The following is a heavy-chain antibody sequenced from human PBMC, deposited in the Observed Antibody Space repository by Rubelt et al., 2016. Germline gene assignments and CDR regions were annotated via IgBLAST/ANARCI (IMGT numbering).Heavy chain of an antibody. Sequence: QVRLVQSGAEVKKPGASVKVSCKASGYTFTNYGISWVRQAPGQGLEWMGWISAYNGNTNYAQRVQGRVTMTTDTATSTARMELRSLRSDDSAVYYCARVLRVGITSFDYWGQGTLVTVSS. CDR3: ARVLRVGITSFDY. J-gene: IGHJ4*02. V-gene: IGHV1-18*01. CDR2: ISAYNGNT. CDR1: GYTFTNYG. D-gene: IGHD1-26*01.